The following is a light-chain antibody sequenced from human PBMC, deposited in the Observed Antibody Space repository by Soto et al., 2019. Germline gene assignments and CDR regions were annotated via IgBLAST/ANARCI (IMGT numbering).Light chain of an antibody. J-gene: IGLJ1*01. V-gene: IGLV2-14*01. CDR1: SSDVGGYNY. CDR3: SSYTSSRAYV. Sequence: QSDLTQPASVSGSPEQSITISCTGTSSDVGGYNYVSWYQQQSGKAPKLMIHEVSNRPSGVSNRFSGSKSGNTASLTISGLQAEDEADYYCSSYTSSRAYVFGIGTKVTVL. CDR2: EVS.